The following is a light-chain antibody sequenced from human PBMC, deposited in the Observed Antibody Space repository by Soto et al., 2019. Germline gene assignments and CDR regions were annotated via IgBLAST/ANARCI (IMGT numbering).Light chain of an antibody. V-gene: IGKV3-20*01. Sequence: ESVLAQSPGTLSLSPGERVTLSCRAIPGVDNYLAWYQHKPVQAPRLPIYGLSSRAAGVPDRFSGSGFGTDFTLTISILEPDDCAVYFCHQYGVSPLTFGQGTKVEIK. CDR3: HQYGVSPLT. J-gene: IGKJ1*01. CDR2: GLS. CDR1: PGVDNY.